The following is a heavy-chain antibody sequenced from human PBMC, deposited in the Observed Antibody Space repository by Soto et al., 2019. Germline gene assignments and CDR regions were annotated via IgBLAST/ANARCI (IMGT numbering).Heavy chain of an antibody. D-gene: IGHD3-3*01. CDR1: GGSISSSSYY. V-gene: IGHV4-39*01. Sequence: QLQLQESGPGLVKPSETLSLTCTVSGGSISSSSYYWGWIRQPPGKGLEWIGSIYYSGSTYYNPSLKSRVTISVDTSKNQFSLKLSSVTAADTAVYYCARHGLEEWPRSRVWFDPWGQGTLVTVSS. J-gene: IGHJ5*02. CDR3: ARHGLEEWPRSRVWFDP. CDR2: IYYSGST.